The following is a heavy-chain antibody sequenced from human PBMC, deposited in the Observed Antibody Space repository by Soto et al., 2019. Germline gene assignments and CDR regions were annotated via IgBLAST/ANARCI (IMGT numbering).Heavy chain of an antibody. D-gene: IGHD5-12*01. CDR3: AAGGRYSGYDSSSALYDY. V-gene: IGHV1-18*01. CDR1: GYTFTTYG. J-gene: IGHJ4*02. CDR2: ITTYNGNT. Sequence: ASVKVSCKASGYTFTTYGISWVRQAPGQGLEWMGWITTYNGNTNYAQKLQGRVTMTTDTSTSTAYMELRSLISDDTAVYYCAAGGRYSGYDSSSALYDYWGQGTLVTVSS.